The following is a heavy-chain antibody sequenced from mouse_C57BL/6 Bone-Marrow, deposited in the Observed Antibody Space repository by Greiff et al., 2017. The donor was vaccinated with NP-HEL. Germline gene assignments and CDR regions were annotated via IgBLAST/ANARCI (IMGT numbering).Heavy chain of an antibody. CDR1: GYTFTDYY. J-gene: IGHJ2*01. V-gene: IGHV1-19*01. Sequence: VQLKESGPVLVKPGASVKMSCKASGYTFTDYYMNWVKQSHGKSLEWIGVINPYNGGTSYNQKFKGKATLTVDKSSSTAYMELNSLTSEDSAVYYCAMGLYFDYWGQGTTLTVSS. CDR2: INPYNGGT. CDR3: AMGLYFDY. D-gene: IGHD3-3*01.